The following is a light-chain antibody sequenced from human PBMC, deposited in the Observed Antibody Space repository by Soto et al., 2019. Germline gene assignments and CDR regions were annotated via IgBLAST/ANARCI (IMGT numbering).Light chain of an antibody. Sequence: QSVLAHPPSASGTPGQRVTISCSGSSSNIRTNTVNWYHQLPGTAPKLLIYSNNQRPSGVPDRFSGSKSGTSASLAISGLQSEDEADYYCAAWDDSLNGWVFGGGTKVTVL. CDR2: SNN. J-gene: IGLJ3*02. CDR3: AAWDDSLNGWV. V-gene: IGLV1-44*01. CDR1: SSNIRTNT.